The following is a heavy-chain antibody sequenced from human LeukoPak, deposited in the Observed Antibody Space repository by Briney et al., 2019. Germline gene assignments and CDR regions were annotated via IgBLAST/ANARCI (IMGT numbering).Heavy chain of an antibody. V-gene: IGHV4-4*07. CDR1: GGSMSNSY. D-gene: IGHD3-22*01. Sequence: SETLSLTCTVSGGSMSNSYLTWVRQPAGKGLEWIGRMYVSGTTNYNPSLRSRVTMSIDSSNNQFSLRLGSVTAADTAVYYCARENYYDSSGYSGGMDVWGQGTTVTVS. CDR3: ARENYYDSSGYSGGMDV. J-gene: IGHJ6*02. CDR2: MYVSGTT.